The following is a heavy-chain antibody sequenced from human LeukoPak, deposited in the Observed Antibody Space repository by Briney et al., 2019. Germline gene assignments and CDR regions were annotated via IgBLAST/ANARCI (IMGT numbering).Heavy chain of an antibody. CDR3: VRVPTNSYGFGQ. J-gene: IGHJ4*02. CDR1: GFSLSTYW. Sequence: AGGSLRLSCAASGFSLSTYWMHWVRQAPGKGLVWVAHINEDGTGASHADSVKGRFTISRDNAKNTLYLQMNGLSVDDTAVYYCVRVPTNSYGFGQWDQGSLVTVSS. D-gene: IGHD5-18*01. V-gene: IGHV3-74*01. CDR2: INEDGTGA.